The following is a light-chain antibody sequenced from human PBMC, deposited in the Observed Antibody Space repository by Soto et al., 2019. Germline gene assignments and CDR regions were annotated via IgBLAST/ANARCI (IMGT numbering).Light chain of an antibody. CDR3: QLNSSTPLS. V-gene: IGKV1-39*01. CDR1: QYIYNY. Sequence: QVTQSQSSLSASVGYIVTITCRASQYIYNYLSWYQQKPGKAPKLLIYDASSLQSGVPPRFSGSGSGTDFTLSINILQLEDFATYYCQLNSSTPLSSGGGTNV. J-gene: IGKJ4*01. CDR2: DAS.